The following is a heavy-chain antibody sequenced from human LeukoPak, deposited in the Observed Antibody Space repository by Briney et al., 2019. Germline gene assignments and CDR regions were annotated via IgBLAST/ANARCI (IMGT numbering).Heavy chain of an antibody. D-gene: IGHD3-22*01. CDR1: GGSTSSYY. Sequence: PSETLSLTCTVSGGSTSSYYWSWTRQPPGKGLEWIGYIYYSGSTNYNPSLKSRVTISVDTSKNQFSLKLSSVTAADTAVYYCARGITMRVVVDWGQGTLVTVSS. J-gene: IGHJ4*02. CDR2: IYYSGST. CDR3: ARGITMRVVVD. V-gene: IGHV4-59*01.